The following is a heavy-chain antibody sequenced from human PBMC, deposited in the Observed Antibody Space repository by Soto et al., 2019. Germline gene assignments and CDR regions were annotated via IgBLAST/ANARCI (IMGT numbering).Heavy chain of an antibody. CDR1: GFTFTDYT. Sequence: PGGSLRLSCAASGFTFTDYTFHWVRQAPGKGLEWVALVSYDGKKKYYADSVKGRFNISRDNFRNTVYLQMSSLRTEDTAMYYCARNWVLRGIIKKGAYESWGQGT. D-gene: IGHD3-10*01. CDR2: VSYDGKKK. J-gene: IGHJ4*02. CDR3: ARNWVLRGIIKKGAYES. V-gene: IGHV3-30*04.